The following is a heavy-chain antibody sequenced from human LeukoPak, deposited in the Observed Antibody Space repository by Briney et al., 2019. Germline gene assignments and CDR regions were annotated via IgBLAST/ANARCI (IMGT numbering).Heavy chain of an antibody. CDR1: GYTLAELS. D-gene: IGHD5-18*01. V-gene: IGHV1-24*01. CDR2: FDPEDGDT. Sequence: ASVKVSFKLSGYTLAELSIHWVRPVPGKGLEWVGGFDPEDGDTFFAQKFQGRVTMTEDTSTDTAYMELSSLRYEDTAVYYCATQDVDPTMGTGGYSDAFDVWGQGTLVTVSS. CDR3: ATQDVDPTMGTGGYSDAFDV. J-gene: IGHJ3*01.